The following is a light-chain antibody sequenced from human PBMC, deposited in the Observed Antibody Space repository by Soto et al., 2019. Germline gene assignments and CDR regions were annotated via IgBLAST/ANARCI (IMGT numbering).Light chain of an antibody. CDR2: DAS. Sequence: EIVLTQSPATVSWSPGEGRNLSGRANQSVSNYLAWYQQTPGQPPRLLIYDASNRATGFPARFSGSGSGTDFTLIISRLEPEEFAVYYCQQYGSSPWTFGQGTKVDIK. J-gene: IGKJ1*01. CDR1: QSVSNY. CDR3: QQYGSSPWT. V-gene: IGKV3-11*01.